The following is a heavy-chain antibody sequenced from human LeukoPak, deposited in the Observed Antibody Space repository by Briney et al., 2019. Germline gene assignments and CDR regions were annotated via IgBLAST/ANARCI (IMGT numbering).Heavy chain of an antibody. CDR3: ARGSTSTAPGWVY. CDR1: TFYFTDYA. J-gene: IGHJ4*01. Sequence: PGGSLRLSCAVSTFYFTDYAMSWARQAPGKGLEWLSAVSGNGDTKDYVDSVKSRFTISRDNSRNTVHLQIDNLRTEDTAVYYCARGSTSTAPGWVYWGHGTPVTVSS. CDR2: VSGNGDTK. V-gene: IGHV3-23*01. D-gene: IGHD2-21*02.